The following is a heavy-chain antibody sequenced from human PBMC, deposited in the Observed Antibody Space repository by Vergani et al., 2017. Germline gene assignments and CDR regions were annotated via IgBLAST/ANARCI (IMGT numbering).Heavy chain of an antibody. Sequence: QILLMQSGAEMKKPGASVKVSCETSGYNFPNYGIFWVRQAPGQGLEWMGWISPFNGNTNYAHKFQGRLTLTTDAGTKTAYLQLRALTSDDTTVYYCSRGELPSYYYYYMDVWGKGTTVTVSS. D-gene: IGHD1-26*01. CDR2: ISPFNGNT. CDR3: SRGELPSYYYYYMDV. V-gene: IGHV1-18*01. CDR1: GYNFPNYG. J-gene: IGHJ6*03.